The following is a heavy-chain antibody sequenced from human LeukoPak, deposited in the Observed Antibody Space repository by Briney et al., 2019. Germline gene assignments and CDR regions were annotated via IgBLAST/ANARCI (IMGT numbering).Heavy chain of an antibody. J-gene: IGHJ4*02. D-gene: IGHD3-10*01. V-gene: IGHV1-2*02. CDR2: INPNSGGT. Sequence: ASVKVSCKASGYTFTGYYMHWVRQAPGQGLEWVGWINPNSGGTNYAQKFQGRVTMTRDTSISTAYMELSRLRSDYTAVYYCAKAFMVRGVTPQVFDYWGQGTLVTVSS. CDR3: AKAFMVRGVTPQVFDY. CDR1: GYTFTGYY.